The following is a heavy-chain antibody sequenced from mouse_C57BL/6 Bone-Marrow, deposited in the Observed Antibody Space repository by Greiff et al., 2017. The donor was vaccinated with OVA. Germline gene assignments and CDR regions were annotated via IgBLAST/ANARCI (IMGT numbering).Heavy chain of an antibody. CDR2: SRNKANDYTT. CDR3: ARDAGSIPFAY. J-gene: IGHJ3*01. Sequence: EVQRVESGGGLVQSGRSLRLSCATSGFTFSDFYMEWVRQAPGKGLEWIAASRNKANDYTTEYSASVKGRFIVSRDTSQSILYLQMNALRAEDTAIYYCARDAGSIPFAYWGQGTLVTVSA. CDR1: GFTFSDFY. V-gene: IGHV7-1*01. D-gene: IGHD2-10*02.